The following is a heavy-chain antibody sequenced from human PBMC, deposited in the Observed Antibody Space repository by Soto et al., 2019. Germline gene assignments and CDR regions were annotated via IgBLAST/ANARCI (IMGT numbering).Heavy chain of an antibody. CDR2: IWYDGSNK. CDR1: GFTFSSYG. V-gene: IGHV3-33*01. J-gene: IGHJ6*02. Sequence: GGSLRLSCAASGFTFSSYGMHWVRQAPGKGLEWVAVIWYDGSNKYYADSVKGRFTISRDNSKNTLYLQMNSLRAEDTAVYYCARDRKYYDFWSGHIPPWGHGMDVWGQGTTVTVSS. CDR3: ARDRKYYDFWSGHIPPWGHGMDV. D-gene: IGHD3-3*01.